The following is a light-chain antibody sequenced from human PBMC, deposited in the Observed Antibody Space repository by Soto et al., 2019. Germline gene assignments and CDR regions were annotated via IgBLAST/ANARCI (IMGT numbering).Light chain of an antibody. J-gene: IGKJ2*01. Sequence: AIQMTQSPSTLSASVGDRVTITCRASQDIKNDLGWYQKKPGRAPKLLMYSASTLHTEVPSRFSGSGSGSVFTLTISSLQPEDFATYYCLQDYSYPYTFGQGTKLEIK. V-gene: IGKV1-6*01. CDR1: QDIKND. CDR3: LQDYSYPYT. CDR2: SAS.